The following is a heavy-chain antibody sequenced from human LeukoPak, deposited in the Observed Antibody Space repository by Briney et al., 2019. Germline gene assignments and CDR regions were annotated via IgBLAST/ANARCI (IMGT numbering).Heavy chain of an antibody. V-gene: IGHV3-30-3*01. CDR3: ARENSMITFGGVIVRDDAFDI. CDR1: GFTFSSYA. D-gene: IGHD3-16*02. Sequence: QPGGSPRLSCAASGFTFSSYAMHWVRQAPGKGLEWVAVISYDGSNKYYADSVKGRFTISRDNSKNTLYLQMNSLRAEDTAVYYCARENSMITFGGVIVRDDAFDIWGQGTMVTVSS. J-gene: IGHJ3*02. CDR2: ISYDGSNK.